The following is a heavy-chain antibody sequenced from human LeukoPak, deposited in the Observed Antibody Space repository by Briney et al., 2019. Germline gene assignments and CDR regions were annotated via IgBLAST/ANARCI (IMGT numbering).Heavy chain of an antibody. Sequence: ASVKVSCKASGYTFTGYYMHWVRQAPGQGLEWMGWINPNSGGTNYAQKFQGRVTMTRDTSISTAYMELSRLRSDDTAVYYCARSRVIKGHSYQNGKISVLDYWGQGTLVTVSS. J-gene: IGHJ4*02. CDR1: GYTFTGYY. D-gene: IGHD5-18*01. CDR2: INPNSGGT. V-gene: IGHV1-2*02. CDR3: ARSRVIKGHSYQNGKISVLDY.